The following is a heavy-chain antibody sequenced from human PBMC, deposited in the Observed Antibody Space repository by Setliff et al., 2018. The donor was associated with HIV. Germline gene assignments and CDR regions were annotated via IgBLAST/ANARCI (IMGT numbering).Heavy chain of an antibody. Sequence: GGSLRLSCAASGFIFRSLTMHWVRQAPGKGLEWVALISGDESQKLYADSVRDRFTISRDNSKNALYLQMDSLIDEDTAVYFCVKDDHGSYDRLFYFDYWGQGTLVTVSS. CDR1: GFIFRSLT. D-gene: IGHD4-17*01. V-gene: IGHV3-30-3*01. CDR3: VKDDHGSYDRLFYFDY. J-gene: IGHJ4*02. CDR2: ISGDESQK.